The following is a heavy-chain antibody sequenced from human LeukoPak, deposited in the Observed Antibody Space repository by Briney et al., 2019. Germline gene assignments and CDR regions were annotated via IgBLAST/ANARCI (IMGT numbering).Heavy chain of an antibody. CDR1: GYTLTGYY. Sequence: ASVNVSCKASGYTLTGYYMHWVRQAPGQGLEWMGWINPNSGGTNYAQKFQGRVTMTRDTSISTAYMELSRLRSDDTAVYYCARAGYSSSSHYYYMDVWGKGTTVTVSS. CDR3: ARAGYSSSSHYYYMDV. J-gene: IGHJ6*03. D-gene: IGHD6-13*01. V-gene: IGHV1-2*02. CDR2: INPNSGGT.